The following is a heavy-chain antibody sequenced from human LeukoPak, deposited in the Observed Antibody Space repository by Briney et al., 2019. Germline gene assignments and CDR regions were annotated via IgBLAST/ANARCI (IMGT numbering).Heavy chain of an antibody. CDR3: AGGIVVVPTDYYYYGMDV. CDR2: INPNSGGT. J-gene: IGHJ6*02. V-gene: IGHV1-2*02. Sequence: ASVKVSCKASGYTFTGYYMHWVRQAAGQGLEWMGWINPNSGGTNYAQKFQGRVTMTRDTSISTAYMELSRLRSDDTAVYYCAGGIVVVPTDYYYYGMDVWGQGTTVTVSS. D-gene: IGHD2-2*01. CDR1: GYTFTGYY.